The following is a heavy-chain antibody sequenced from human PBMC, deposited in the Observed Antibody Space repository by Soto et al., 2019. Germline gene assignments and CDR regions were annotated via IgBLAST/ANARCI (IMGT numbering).Heavy chain of an antibody. Sequence: SETLSLTCAVYGGSFSGYYWSWIRQPPGKGLEWIGEINHSGSTNYNPSLKSHVTISVDTSKNQFSLKLSSVTAADTAVYYCARGYLSIIRNWGQGTLVAVSS. V-gene: IGHV4-34*01. D-gene: IGHD3-3*01. CDR3: ARGYLSIIRN. J-gene: IGHJ4*02. CDR2: INHSGST. CDR1: GGSFSGYY.